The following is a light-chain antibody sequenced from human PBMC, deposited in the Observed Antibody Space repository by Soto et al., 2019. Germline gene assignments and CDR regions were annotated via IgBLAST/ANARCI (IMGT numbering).Light chain of an antibody. Sequence: QPVLTQSPSASASLGASVKLTCTLSSGHSSYAIAWHQQQPEKGPRYLMKLNSDGSHSKGDGIPDRFSGSSSGAERYLTISRLQSEDEADYSCQTWGTGIQVFGGGTKLTVL. CDR1: SGHSSYA. J-gene: IGLJ3*02. CDR2: LNSDGSH. V-gene: IGLV4-69*01. CDR3: QTWGTGIQV.